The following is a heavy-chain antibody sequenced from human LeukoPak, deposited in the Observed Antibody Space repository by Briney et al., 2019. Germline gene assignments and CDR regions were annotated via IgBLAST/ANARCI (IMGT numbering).Heavy chain of an antibody. CDR1: GGSFSGYY. CDR3: ARTIDGEWLGYFDY. Sequence: PSETLPLTCAVYGGSFSGYYWSWIRQPPGKGLEWIGEINHSGSTNYNPSLKSRVTISVDTSKNQFSLKLSSVTAADTAVYYCARTIDGEWLGYFDYWGQGTLVTVSS. J-gene: IGHJ4*02. V-gene: IGHV4-34*01. D-gene: IGHD6-19*01. CDR2: INHSGST.